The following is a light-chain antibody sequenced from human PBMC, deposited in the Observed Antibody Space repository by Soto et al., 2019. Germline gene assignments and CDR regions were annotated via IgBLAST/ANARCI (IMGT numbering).Light chain of an antibody. CDR1: SSDVGGYNH. CDR3: SSYTGGNPSYV. V-gene: IGLV2-14*03. CDR2: DVS. Sequence: QSALTQPASVSGSPGQSITISCTGTSSDVGGYNHVSWYQQHPGKAPKLMIYDVSNRPSGVSNRFFGSKSGNTASLTVSGLQAEDEADYYCSSYTGGNPSYVFGTGTKLTVL. J-gene: IGLJ1*01.